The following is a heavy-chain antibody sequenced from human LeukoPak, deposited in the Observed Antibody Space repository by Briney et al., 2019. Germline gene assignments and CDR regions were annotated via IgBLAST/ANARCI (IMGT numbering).Heavy chain of an antibody. J-gene: IGHJ4*02. CDR3: TSDEGEDTSY. CDR2: IYKNAIT. D-gene: IGHD1-26*01. Sequence: GGSLRLSCAASGFTVSSNYMTWVRQAPGKGLEWVSVIYKNAITYYADTVKGRFTISRDNSKNTLYLQMNSLRADDTAVYYCTSDEGEDTSYWGQGTLVTVSS. CDR1: GFTVSSNY. V-gene: IGHV3-53*01.